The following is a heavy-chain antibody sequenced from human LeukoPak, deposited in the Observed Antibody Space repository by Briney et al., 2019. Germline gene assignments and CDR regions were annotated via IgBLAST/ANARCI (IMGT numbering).Heavy chain of an antibody. CDR1: GYTFNGYY. Sequence: GASVKVSCKASGYTFNGYYMQWVRQAHGQGLEWLGRINPNSGGTESPQKFQGRITMTINTSTRTAYMELSSLRFDDTAVYYCARDRRGYGGYDMNWGQGTLVTVSS. J-gene: IGHJ4*02. CDR2: INPNSGGT. D-gene: IGHD5-12*01. CDR3: ARDRRGYGGYDMN. V-gene: IGHV1-2*06.